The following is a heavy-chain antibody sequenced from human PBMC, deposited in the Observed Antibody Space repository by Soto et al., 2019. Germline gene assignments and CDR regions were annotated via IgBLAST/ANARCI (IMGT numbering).Heavy chain of an antibody. V-gene: IGHV4-31*03. D-gene: IGHD3-9*01. J-gene: IGHJ6*03. CDR2: IYYSGST. Sequence: PSETLSLTCTVSGGSISSGGYYWSWIRQHPGKGLEWIGYIYYSGSTYYNPSLKSRVTISVDTSKNQFSLKLSSVTAADTAVYYCARHGMILTGYSYYYYYYMDVWGKGTRVTFSS. CDR1: GGSISSGGYY. CDR3: ARHGMILTGYSYYYYYYMDV.